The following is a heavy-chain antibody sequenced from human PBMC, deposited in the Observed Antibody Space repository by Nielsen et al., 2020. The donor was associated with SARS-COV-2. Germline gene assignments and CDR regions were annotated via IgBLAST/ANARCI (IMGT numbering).Heavy chain of an antibody. J-gene: IGHJ3*02. CDR1: GFSISDSG. Sequence: GESLKISCAASGFSISDSGMHWVRQASGKGLEWLGRIRSKANDYATDYPASVKARFIISRDDSKNTAYLLMNSLKIDDTAVYYCTRVNPTSGSWFDAFDIWGQETLVTVSS. V-gene: IGHV3-73*01. D-gene: IGHD6-25*01. CDR3: TRVNPTSGSWFDAFDI. CDR2: IRSKANDYAT.